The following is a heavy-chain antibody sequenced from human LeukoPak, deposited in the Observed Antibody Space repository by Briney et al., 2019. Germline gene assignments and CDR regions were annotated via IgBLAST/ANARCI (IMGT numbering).Heavy chain of an antibody. CDR2: IYYTGST. D-gene: IGHD5-18*01. Sequence: SETLSLTCTVSGGSISGYHWGWIRQLPGKGLEWIGYIYYTGSTTYNPSLKSRVTISVDTSKSQFSLKLSSATAADTAVYYCARDKQPGDYWGQGTLVTVSS. CDR3: ARDKQPGDY. CDR1: GGSISGYH. V-gene: IGHV4-59*01. J-gene: IGHJ4*02.